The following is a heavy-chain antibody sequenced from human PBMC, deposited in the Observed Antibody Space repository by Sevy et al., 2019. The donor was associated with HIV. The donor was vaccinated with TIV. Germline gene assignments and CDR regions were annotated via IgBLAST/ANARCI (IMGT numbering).Heavy chain of an antibody. J-gene: IGHJ4*02. CDR2: IRSKANNYAT. CDR1: GFTFSGSS. V-gene: IGHV3-73*01. CDR3: STTVVTSGY. D-gene: IGHD4-17*01. Sequence: GGSLRLSCAASGFTFSGSSIHWVRQASGKGLEGVGRIRSKANNYATTYVASVKGRFTISRDDSKNTAYLKMNSLRTEDTAVYYCSTTVVTSGYWGQGSLVTVSS.